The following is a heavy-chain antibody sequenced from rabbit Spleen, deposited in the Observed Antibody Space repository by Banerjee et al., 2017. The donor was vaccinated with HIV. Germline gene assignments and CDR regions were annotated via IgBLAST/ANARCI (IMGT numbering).Heavy chain of an antibody. CDR2: IYIGSGNT. V-gene: IGHV1S40*01. D-gene: IGHD1-1*01. CDR3: ARDLVAVIGWNFSL. J-gene: IGHJ6*01. CDR1: GFSLSNNYY. Sequence: QSLEESGGGLVQPGGTLTLTCKASGFSLSNNYYMCWVRQAPGKGLEWIACIYIGSGNTYYASWAKGRFTISKTSSTTVTLQMTSLTAADTATYFCARDLVAVIGWNFSLWGPGTLVTVS.